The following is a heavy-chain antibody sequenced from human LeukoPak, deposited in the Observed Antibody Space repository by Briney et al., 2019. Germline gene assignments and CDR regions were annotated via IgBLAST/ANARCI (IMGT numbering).Heavy chain of an antibody. CDR3: ARDLWGVAARRIDY. Sequence: SETLSLTCTVSGGSISTSNYYWGWIRQPPGKGLEWIGSIYYSGSTYYNPSLKSRVTISVDTSKNQFSLKLSSVTAADTAVYYCARDLWGVAARRIDYWGQGTLVTVSS. D-gene: IGHD6-6*01. V-gene: IGHV4-39*07. CDR1: GGSISTSNYY. CDR2: IYYSGST. J-gene: IGHJ4*02.